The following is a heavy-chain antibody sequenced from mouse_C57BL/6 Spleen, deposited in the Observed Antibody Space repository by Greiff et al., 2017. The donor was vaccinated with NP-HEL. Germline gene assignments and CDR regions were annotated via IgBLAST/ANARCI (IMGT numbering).Heavy chain of an antibody. CDR2: ISSGGDYI. CDR1: GFTFSSYA. D-gene: IGHD2-1*01. CDR3: TILPWYFDV. J-gene: IGHJ1*03. Sequence: EVMLVESGEGLVKPGGSLKLSCAASGFTFSSYAMSWVRQTPETRLEWVAYISSGGDYIYYADTVKGRFTISRDNARNTLYLQMSSLKSEDTAMYYCTILPWYFDVWGTGTTVTVSS. V-gene: IGHV5-9-1*02.